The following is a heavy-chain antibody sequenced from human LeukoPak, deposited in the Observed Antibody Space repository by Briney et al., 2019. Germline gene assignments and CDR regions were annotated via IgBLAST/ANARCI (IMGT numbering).Heavy chain of an antibody. V-gene: IGHV1-8*01. D-gene: IGHD5-18*01. CDR3: ARGPAMVVSLNYYYYYYMDV. J-gene: IGHJ6*03. Sequence: ASVKVSCKASGYTFTSCDINWVRQATGQGLEWMGWMNPNSGNTGYAQKFQGRVTMTRNTSISTAYMELSSLRSEDTAVYYCARGPAMVVSLNYYYYYYMDVWGKGTTVTISS. CDR2: MNPNSGNT. CDR1: GYTFTSCD.